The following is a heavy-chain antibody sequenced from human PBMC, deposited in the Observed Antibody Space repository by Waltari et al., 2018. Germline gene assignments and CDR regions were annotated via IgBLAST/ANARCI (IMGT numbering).Heavy chain of an antibody. CDR2: IWHDGSNE. V-gene: IGHV3-33*01. CDR3: ASQSTTLFDY. J-gene: IGHJ4*02. CDR1: GFPFCRCG. D-gene: IGHD2-15*01. Sequence: QVQLVESGGGVVQPGRSLRLSCAASGFPFCRCGMHGVRQAPGKGLEWVAVIWHDGSNEYYVDSVKDRFTISRDNSKNTLYLQMNSLRAEDSAVYYCASQSTTLFDYWGQGTLVTVSS.